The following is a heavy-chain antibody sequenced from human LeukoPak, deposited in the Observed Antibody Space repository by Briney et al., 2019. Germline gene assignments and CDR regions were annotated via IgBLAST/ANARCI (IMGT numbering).Heavy chain of an antibody. CDR3: AREYGDFDY. V-gene: IGHV4-4*07. CDR2: IGSRGDT. CDR1: GGSITNYY. D-gene: IGHD4-17*01. J-gene: IGHJ4*02. Sequence: PSETLSLTCIVSGGSITNYYWSWIRQPAGKGLQWIWRIGSRGDTNYNPSLKSRVIMSVDTSKNQFSLKLHSLTAADTAVYYCAREYGDFDYWGRGTLVTVSS.